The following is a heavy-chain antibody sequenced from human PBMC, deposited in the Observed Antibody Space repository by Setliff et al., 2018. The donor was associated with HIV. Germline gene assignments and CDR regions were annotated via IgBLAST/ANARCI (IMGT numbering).Heavy chain of an antibody. CDR2: TYYRSKWYN. CDR1: GDSVSSNSAA. V-gene: IGHV6-1*01. Sequence: SETLSLTCAISGDSVSSNSAAWNWIRQSPSRGLEWLGSTYYRSKWYNDYAVSVKSRITINPDTSKNQFSLQLNSVTPEDTAVYYCARGTGIQLWLKGGDYYYYYMDVWGKGTTVTVSS. J-gene: IGHJ6*03. D-gene: IGHD5-18*01. CDR3: ARGTGIQLWLKGGDYYYYYMDV.